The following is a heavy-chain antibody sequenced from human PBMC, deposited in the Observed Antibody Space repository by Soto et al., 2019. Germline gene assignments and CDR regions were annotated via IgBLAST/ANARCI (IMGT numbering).Heavy chain of an antibody. CDR1: GYTFTSYG. CDR3: ARDPNERSYYYYCGMDV. CDR2: ISAYNGNT. V-gene: IGHV1-18*01. J-gene: IGHJ6*02. Sequence: ASVKVSCKASGYTFTSYGISWVRQAPGQGLEWMGWISAYNGNTNYAQKLQGRVTMTTDTSTSTAYMELRSLRSDDTAVYYCARDPNERSYYYYCGMDVWGQGTTVTVSS.